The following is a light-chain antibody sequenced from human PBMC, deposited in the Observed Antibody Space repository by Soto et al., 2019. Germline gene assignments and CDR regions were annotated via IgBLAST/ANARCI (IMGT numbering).Light chain of an antibody. J-gene: IGKJ4*01. CDR1: QSVSSY. CDR2: GAS. CDR3: QQYGSSPGT. Sequence: EIVLTQSPGTLSLSPGERATLSCRASQSVSSYLAWYQQKPGQAPRLLISGASSRATGIPDRFSGSGSGTDFTLTISRLEPEDFAVYYCQQYGSSPGTFGGGTKV. V-gene: IGKV3-20*01.